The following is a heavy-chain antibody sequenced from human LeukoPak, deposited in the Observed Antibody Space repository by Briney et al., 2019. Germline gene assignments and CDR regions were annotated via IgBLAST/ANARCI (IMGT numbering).Heavy chain of an antibody. CDR2: IIPIFGTA. V-gene: IGHV1-69*01. J-gene: IGHJ4*02. Sequence: SVTVSCKASGGTFSSYAISWVRQAPGQGLEWMGGIIPIFGTANYAQKFQGRVTITADESTSTAYMELSSLRSEDTAVYYCAKSAGYSSSWSTGIIDYWGQGTLVTVSS. D-gene: IGHD6-13*01. CDR3: AKSAGYSSSWSTGIIDY. CDR1: GGTFSSYA.